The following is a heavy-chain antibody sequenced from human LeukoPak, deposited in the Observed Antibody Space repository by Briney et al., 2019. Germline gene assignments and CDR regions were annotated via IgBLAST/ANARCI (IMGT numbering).Heavy chain of an antibody. J-gene: IGHJ4*02. Sequence: ASVKVSCKASGYTFTSYYIHWVRQAPGQGLEWMGIINPSGGSTSYAQKFQGRVTMTRDTSTSTVYMELSSLRSEDTAVYYCARVFNAAAGRVFFDYWGQGTLVTVSS. CDR2: INPSGGST. CDR1: GYTFTSYY. CDR3: ARVFNAAAGRVFFDY. D-gene: IGHD6-13*01. V-gene: IGHV1-46*01.